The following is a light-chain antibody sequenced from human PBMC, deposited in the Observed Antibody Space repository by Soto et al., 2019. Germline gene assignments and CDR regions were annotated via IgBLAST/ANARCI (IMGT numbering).Light chain of an antibody. Sequence: DIVMTQSPDSLAVSLGERATINCKSSQSVLYSSNNKNYLAWYQQKPGQPPKLLIYWASTRESGVPDRFSGSGSGTDFTLTISSLQAEDVAVYYCQQRSNWLTLTFGGGTKVEIK. CDR2: WAS. V-gene: IGKV4-1*01. CDR1: QSVLYSSNNKNY. J-gene: IGKJ4*01. CDR3: QQRSNWLTLT.